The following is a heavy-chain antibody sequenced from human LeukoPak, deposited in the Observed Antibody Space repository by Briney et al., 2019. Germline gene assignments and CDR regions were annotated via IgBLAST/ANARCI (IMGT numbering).Heavy chain of an antibody. CDR3: ARAITMIVVVMVY. J-gene: IGHJ4*02. V-gene: IGHV1-2*02. Sequence: ASVKVSCKASGYTFTGYYMHWVRQAPGQGLEWVGWINPNSGGTNYAQKFQGRVTMTRDTSISTAYMELSRLRSDDTAVYYCARAITMIVVVMVYWGQGTLVTVSS. D-gene: IGHD3-22*01. CDR1: GYTFTGYY. CDR2: INPNSGGT.